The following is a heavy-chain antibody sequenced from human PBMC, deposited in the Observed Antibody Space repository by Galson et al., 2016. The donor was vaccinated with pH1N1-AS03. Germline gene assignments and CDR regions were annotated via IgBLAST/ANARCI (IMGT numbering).Heavy chain of an antibody. CDR3: TRPRSCGTNLYYFDY. CDR1: GFSLATSGVG. D-gene: IGHD2-21*01. Sequence: PALAKPPQTLTLTCAFSGFSLATSGVGVGWIRQPPGKALECLALFFWDDDTLSNPSLKSRLTVTKDTSKTLVVLIFTDMDPVDTATYFCTRPRSCGTNLYYFDYWGQGTLVTVSS. J-gene: IGHJ4*02. CDR2: FFWDDDT. V-gene: IGHV2-5*02.